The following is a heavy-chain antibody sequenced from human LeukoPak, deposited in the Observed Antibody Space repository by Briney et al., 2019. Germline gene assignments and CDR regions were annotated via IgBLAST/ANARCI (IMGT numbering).Heavy chain of an antibody. J-gene: IGHJ4*02. D-gene: IGHD3-22*01. V-gene: IGHV3-74*01. Sequence: GGSLRLSCAASGFTFTNYWMHWVRQAPGKGLVWVSRINSDGHTTTYADSVKGRFTISRDNAKNTLYLQMNSLRAEDTAVYYCARSGYYQYYFDYWGQGTLVTVSS. CDR2: INSDGHTT. CDR3: ARSGYYQYYFDY. CDR1: GFTFTNYW.